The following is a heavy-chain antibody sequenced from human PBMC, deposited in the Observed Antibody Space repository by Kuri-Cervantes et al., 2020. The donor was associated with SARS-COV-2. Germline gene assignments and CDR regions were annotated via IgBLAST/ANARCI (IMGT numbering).Heavy chain of an antibody. CDR1: GFTFNNYA. V-gene: IGHV3-23*01. Sequence: GESLKISCTASGFTFNNYAMRWVRQAPGKGLGWVSGISGDGDRADYADSVKGRFTISRDNSKNMLYLQMNSLRAEDTAVYYCAKDKGFGELFFDYWGQGTLVTVSS. D-gene: IGHD3-10*01. J-gene: IGHJ4*02. CDR3: AKDKGFGELFFDY. CDR2: ISGDGDRA.